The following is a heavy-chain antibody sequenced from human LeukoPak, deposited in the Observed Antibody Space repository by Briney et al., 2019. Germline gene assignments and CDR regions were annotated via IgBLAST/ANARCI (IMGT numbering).Heavy chain of an antibody. D-gene: IGHD6-19*01. CDR3: AGGNSGWPFDY. J-gene: IGHJ4*02. CDR2: IKQDGSEK. CDR1: GFTFSSYS. Sequence: GGSLRLSCAASGFTFSSYSMNWVRQAPGKGLEWVANIKQDGSEKYYVDSVKGRFTISRDNAKNSLYLQMNSLRAEDTAVYYCAGGNSGWPFDYWGQGTLVTVSS. V-gene: IGHV3-7*01.